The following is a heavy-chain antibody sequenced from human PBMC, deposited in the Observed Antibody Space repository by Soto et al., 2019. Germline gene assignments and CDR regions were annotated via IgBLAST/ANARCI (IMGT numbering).Heavy chain of an antibody. J-gene: IGHJ4*02. CDR1: GYTFTSYT. Sequence: QVQLVQSGTEVKEPGTSVKVSCKASGYTFTSYTMHWVRQAPGQSLEWMGWINAGNGNTKYSQKFQGRVTISRDTSASTAYMELNSLRSEDTAVYYCTIDATYLYGDYNYWGQGTLVTVSS. D-gene: IGHD4-17*01. CDR3: TIDATYLYGDYNY. V-gene: IGHV1-3*01. CDR2: INAGNGNT.